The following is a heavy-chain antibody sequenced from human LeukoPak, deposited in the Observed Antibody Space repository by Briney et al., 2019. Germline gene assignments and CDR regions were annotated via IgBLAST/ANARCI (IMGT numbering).Heavy chain of an antibody. CDR1: GFTFSNNY. D-gene: IGHD3-9*01. CDR2: IYSGGTT. J-gene: IGHJ6*02. CDR3: TRDLMDYDVSTGLHHYYMDV. Sequence: GGSLRLSCAASGFTFSNNYMNWGRQAPGKGLGWGSLIYSGGTTYYADSVKGRFTISRDNSKNTLYLQMNSLRAEDTAVYYCTRDLMDYDVSTGLHHYYMDVWGQGTTVTVSS. V-gene: IGHV3-53*05.